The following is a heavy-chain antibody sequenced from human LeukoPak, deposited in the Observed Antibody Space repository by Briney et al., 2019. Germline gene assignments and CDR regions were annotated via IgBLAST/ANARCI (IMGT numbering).Heavy chain of an antibody. J-gene: IGHJ4*02. Sequence: GRSLRLSCAASGFTFSSYAMHWVRQAPGKGLEWVAGISYDGSNKYYAESVKGRFTISRDKSKKTLYLQMNSLRAEDTAVYYCARDASRQTKHSSGWYDGYFDYWGQGTLVTVSS. CDR3: ARDASRQTKHSSGWYDGYFDY. D-gene: IGHD6-19*01. CDR1: GFTFSSYA. CDR2: ISYDGSNK. V-gene: IGHV3-30-3*01.